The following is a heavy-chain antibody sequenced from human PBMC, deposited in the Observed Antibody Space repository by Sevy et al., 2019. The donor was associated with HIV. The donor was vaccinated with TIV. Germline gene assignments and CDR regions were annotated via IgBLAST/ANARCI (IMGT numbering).Heavy chain of an antibody. Sequence: GGSLRLSCAASGFTFSDYYMSWIRQAPGKGLEWVSYISSSGSTIYYEDPVKGRFTISRDNAKNSLYLQMNSLRAEDTAVYSCATTHTYYYDSSGYCYPGTEYFQHWGQGTLVTVSS. J-gene: IGHJ1*01. V-gene: IGHV3-11*01. CDR3: ATTHTYYYDSSGYCYPGTEYFQH. D-gene: IGHD3-22*01. CDR2: ISSSGSTI. CDR1: GFTFSDYY.